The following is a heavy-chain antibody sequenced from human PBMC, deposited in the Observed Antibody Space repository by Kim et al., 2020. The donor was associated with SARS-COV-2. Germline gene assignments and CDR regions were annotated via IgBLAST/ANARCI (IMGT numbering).Heavy chain of an antibody. CDR3: ARDHRGYFDN. D-gene: IGHD3-10*01. J-gene: IGHJ4*02. CDR1: GFTFSSYW. V-gene: IGHV3-7*01. CDR2: INQDGSVI. Sequence: GGSLRLSCAASGFTFSSYWIAWVRQAPGKGLEWVANINQDGSVIFYVDSVKGRFTISRDNAKNSLSLQMNSLRAEDTAVYYCARDHRGYFDNWGQGTLVT.